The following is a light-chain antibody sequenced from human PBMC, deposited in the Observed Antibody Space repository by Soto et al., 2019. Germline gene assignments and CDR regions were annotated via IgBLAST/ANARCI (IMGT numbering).Light chain of an antibody. CDR1: QSITTH. V-gene: IGKV3-15*01. CDR2: HSS. J-gene: IGKJ1*01. Sequence: ELVMTQSKGTLSLSAGDRATLSCRASQSITTHLAWYQQRPGQAPRLLIYHSSTRATGVPTRFSGSGSGTDFTLTINSLQSEDIAVYYCQQYNTWHRTFGQGTKVDI. CDR3: QQYNTWHRT.